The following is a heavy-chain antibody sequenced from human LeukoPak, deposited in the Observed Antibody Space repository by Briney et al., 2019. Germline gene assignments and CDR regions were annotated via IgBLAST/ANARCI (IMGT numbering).Heavy chain of an antibody. CDR1: GGSFGGYY. V-gene: IGHV4-34*01. D-gene: IGHD6-19*01. J-gene: IGHJ6*02. CDR2: INHSGST. CDR3: ARARVQSLSGWYNYYGMDV. Sequence: SETLSLTCAVYGGSFGGYYWSWIRQPPGKGLEWIGEINHSGSTNYNPSLKSRVTISVDTSKNQFSLKLSSVTAADTAVYYCARARVQSLSGWYNYYGMDVWGQGTTVTVSS.